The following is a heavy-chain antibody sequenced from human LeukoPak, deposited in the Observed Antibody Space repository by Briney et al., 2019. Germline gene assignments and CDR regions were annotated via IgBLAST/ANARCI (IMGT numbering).Heavy chain of an antibody. D-gene: IGHD1-26*01. Sequence: SGTLSLTCAVSGGSITNSNWWNWVRQPPGKGLEWIGEILHSGSTNYNSSLKSRVAISVDKSKNQFSLELSSVTAADTAVYYCARDQGSGSYGDAFDIWGQGTMVTVSS. CDR2: ILHSGST. CDR3: ARDQGSGSYGDAFDI. J-gene: IGHJ3*02. CDR1: GGSITNSNW. V-gene: IGHV4-4*02.